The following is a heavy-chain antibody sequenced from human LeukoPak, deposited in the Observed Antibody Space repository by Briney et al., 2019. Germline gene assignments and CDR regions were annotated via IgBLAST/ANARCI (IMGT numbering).Heavy chain of an antibody. Sequence: ASVKVSCKASGYTFTSNGISWVRQVPGQGLEWMGWISAYNGNTNYAQKLQGRVTMTTDTSTSTAYMELRSLRSDDTAVYYCARLGYCSGGSCFFEWYFDYWGQGTLVTVSS. CDR3: ARLGYCSGGSCFFEWYFDY. CDR2: ISAYNGNT. J-gene: IGHJ4*02. V-gene: IGHV1-18*01. D-gene: IGHD2-15*01. CDR1: GYTFTSNG.